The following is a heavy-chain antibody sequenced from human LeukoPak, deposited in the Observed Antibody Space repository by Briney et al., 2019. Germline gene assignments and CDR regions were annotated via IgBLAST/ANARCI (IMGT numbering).Heavy chain of an antibody. CDR2: IYSGGST. CDR3: ARDLRREIVVVINGGGFGY. D-gene: IGHD3-22*01. V-gene: IGHV3-66*01. Sequence: GGSLKLSCAASGIIVSNNYMCWVRQAPGKGLEWVSVIYSGGSTYYADSVKGRFTISRNNSKNTLYLQMNSLRAEDTAVYYCARDLRREIVVVINGGGFGYWGQGTLVTVSS. J-gene: IGHJ4*02. CDR1: GIIVSNNY.